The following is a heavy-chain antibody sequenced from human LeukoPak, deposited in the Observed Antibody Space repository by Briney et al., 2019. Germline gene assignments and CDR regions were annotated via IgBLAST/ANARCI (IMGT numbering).Heavy chain of an antibody. V-gene: IGHV1-46*01. CDR2: INPSGGST. CDR1: GYTFTSYY. D-gene: IGHD6-13*01. Sequence: RASVKVSCKASGYTFTSYYMHWVRQAPGQGLEWMGIINPSGGSTSYAQKFQGRVTMTRDMSTSTAYMELSSLRSEDTAVYYCARDYPQQLMTDYYYYYGMDVWGQGTTVTVSS. CDR3: ARDYPQQLMTDYYYYYGMDV. J-gene: IGHJ6*02.